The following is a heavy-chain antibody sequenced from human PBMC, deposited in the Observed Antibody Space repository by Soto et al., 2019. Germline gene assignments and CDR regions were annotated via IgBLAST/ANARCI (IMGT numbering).Heavy chain of an antibody. J-gene: IGHJ4*02. CDR2: TTNTGGDK. CDR3: VKASGESYPWRRLFDS. D-gene: IGHD1-26*01. CDR1: GFTFSNYA. V-gene: IGHV3-23*01. Sequence: FLRLSCAVSGFTFSNYAMSWFRQAPGERLQWVSTTTNTGGDKMYADSVKARFTISRDNTKNTLFLQINSLRVEYTSIYYCVKASGESYPWRRLFDSWGQGTRVTVSS.